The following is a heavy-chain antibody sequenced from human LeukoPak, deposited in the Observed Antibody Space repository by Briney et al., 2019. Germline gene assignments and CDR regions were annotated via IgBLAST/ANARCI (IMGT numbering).Heavy chain of an antibody. Sequence: PSGTLSLTCGVSGGSITTTNYWNWVRQSPGRGLEWIGEISLSGYTGFNPSLRGRVTMSLDESKNHLSLTLTSVTAADTAIYYCSRESGPYSPFGHRGQGILVTVTT. D-gene: IGHD1-26*01. CDR1: GGSITTTNY. CDR2: ISLSGYT. CDR3: SRESGPYSPFGH. J-gene: IGHJ4*02. V-gene: IGHV4-4*02.